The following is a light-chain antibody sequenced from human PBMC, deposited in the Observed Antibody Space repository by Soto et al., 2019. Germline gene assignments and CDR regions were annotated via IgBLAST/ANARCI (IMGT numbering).Light chain of an antibody. CDR3: SSYTSHSTWV. CDR1: SSDIGNYKY. J-gene: IGLJ3*02. Sequence: QSVLTQPASVSGSPGQSINFSSTGTSSDIGNYKYVSWYQQHPGRAPKLLIYEVSNRPSGVSNRFSGSKSGNTAYLTISGLQAEDEGDYYCSSYTSHSTWVFGGGTKVTVL. CDR2: EVS. V-gene: IGLV2-14*01.